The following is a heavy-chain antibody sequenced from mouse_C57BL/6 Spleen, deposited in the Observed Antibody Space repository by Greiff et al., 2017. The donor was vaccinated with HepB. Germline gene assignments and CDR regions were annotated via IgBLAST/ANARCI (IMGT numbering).Heavy chain of an antibody. CDR1: GFTFSDYY. V-gene: IGHV5-16*01. CDR3: ARDPIRAMDY. D-gene: IGHD1-1*01. J-gene: IGHJ4*01. CDR2: INYDGSST. Sequence: EVKLMESEGGLVQPGSSMKLSCTASGFTFSDYYMAWVRQVPEKGLEWVANINYDGSSTYYLDSLKSRFIISRDNAKNILYLQMSSLKSEDTATYYCARDPIRAMDYWGQGTSVTVSS.